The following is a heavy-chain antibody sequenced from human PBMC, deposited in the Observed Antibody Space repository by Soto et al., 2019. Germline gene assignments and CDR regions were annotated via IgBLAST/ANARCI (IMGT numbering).Heavy chain of an antibody. CDR2: ISGGGGST. CDR3: AKVSLGALTFTDYYYYGLDV. Sequence: VQLVESGGGVVQPGRSLRLSCAASGFIFSNFGMHWVRQAPGKGLEWVSAISGGGGSTYYADSVKGRVTISRDNSKNTLYLQMNSLRAEDTAVYYCAKVSLGALTFTDYYYYGLDVWGQGTTVTVSS. J-gene: IGHJ6*02. V-gene: IGHV3-23*04. D-gene: IGHD1-26*01. CDR1: GFIFSNFG.